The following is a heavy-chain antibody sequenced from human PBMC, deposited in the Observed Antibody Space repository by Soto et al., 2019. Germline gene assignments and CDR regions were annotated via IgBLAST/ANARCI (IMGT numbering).Heavy chain of an antibody. V-gene: IGHV2-70*11. CDR2: IDWDDDK. D-gene: IGHD6-19*01. CDR3: ALTPGSSGWYGNFDY. J-gene: IGHJ4*02. CDR1: GFSLSTSGMS. Sequence: SGPTLVNPTQTLTLTCTFSGFSLSTSGMSVSWIRQPPGKALEWLARIDWDDDKYYSTSLKTRLTISKDTSKNQVVLTMTNMDPVDTATYYCALTPGSSGWYGNFDYWGQGTLVTGSS.